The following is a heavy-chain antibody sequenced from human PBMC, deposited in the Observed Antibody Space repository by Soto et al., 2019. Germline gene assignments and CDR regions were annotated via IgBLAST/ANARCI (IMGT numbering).Heavy chain of an antibody. Sequence: SETLSLTCTVSGDSISSYFWNWIRQPPWKGLEWIGYIYYSGSTNYNPSLKSRVTISVDTSKNQFSLKLSSVTAADTAVYYCARGRRTRVFYYYYGMDVWGQGTTVTV. CDR3: ARGRRTRVFYYYYGMDV. D-gene: IGHD3-10*01. CDR1: GDSISSYF. CDR2: IYYSGST. V-gene: IGHV4-59*01. J-gene: IGHJ6*02.